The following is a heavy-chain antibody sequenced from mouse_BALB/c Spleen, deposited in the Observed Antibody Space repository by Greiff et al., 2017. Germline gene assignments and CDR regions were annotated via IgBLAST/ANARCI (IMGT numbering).Heavy chain of an antibody. V-gene: IGHV3-2*02. Sequence: VQLKESGPGLVKPSQSLSLTCTVTGYSITSDYAWNWIRQFPGNKLEWMGYISYSGSTSYNPSLKSRISITRDTSKNQFFLQLNSVTTEDTATYYCARRSYYGYDDYWGQGTTLTVSS. J-gene: IGHJ2*01. CDR3: ARRSYYGYDDY. CDR2: ISYSGST. D-gene: IGHD2-9*01. CDR1: GYSITSDYA.